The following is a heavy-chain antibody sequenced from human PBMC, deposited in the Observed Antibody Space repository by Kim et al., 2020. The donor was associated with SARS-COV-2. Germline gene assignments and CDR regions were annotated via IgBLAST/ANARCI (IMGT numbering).Heavy chain of an antibody. Sequence: GGSLRLSCVASGFTFNSYSMSWVRQAPGEGLEWVSAMSGGGDNTYYADSVKGRITTSRDNSRNTLYLQMNSLRADDTAVYYCAKASSGWPYYFGSWGQ. CDR1: GFTFNSYS. J-gene: IGHJ4*02. V-gene: IGHV3-23*01. CDR2: MSGGGDNT. CDR3: AKASSGWPYYFGS. D-gene: IGHD6-19*01.